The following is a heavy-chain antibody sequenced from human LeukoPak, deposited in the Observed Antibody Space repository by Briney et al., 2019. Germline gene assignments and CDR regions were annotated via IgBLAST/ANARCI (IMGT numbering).Heavy chain of an antibody. CDR1: GFTFSSYA. CDR2: ISGSGDST. Sequence: PGGSLRLSCAASGFTFSSYAMSWVRQAPGKGLEWVSAISGSGDSTYYADSVKGRFTISRDNSKNTLYLQMNSLRAEDTAVYYCAKEGDYDILTGYSLSDYWGQGTLVTVSS. J-gene: IGHJ4*02. D-gene: IGHD3-9*01. V-gene: IGHV3-23*01. CDR3: AKEGDYDILTGYSLSDY.